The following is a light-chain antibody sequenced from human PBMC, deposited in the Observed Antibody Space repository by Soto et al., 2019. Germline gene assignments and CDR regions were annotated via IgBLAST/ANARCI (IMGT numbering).Light chain of an antibody. CDR3: QQYNNWPPLT. CDR2: GAS. J-gene: IGKJ4*01. Sequence: EIVMTQSPATLSVSPGERATLSCRASQSVSNKLAWYQQQPGQAPRLLIYGASTRATGIPARFSGSGSGTEFILTISSLQSEDFAVHYCQQYNNWPPLTFGGGTKVEIK. V-gene: IGKV3-15*01. CDR1: QSVSNK.